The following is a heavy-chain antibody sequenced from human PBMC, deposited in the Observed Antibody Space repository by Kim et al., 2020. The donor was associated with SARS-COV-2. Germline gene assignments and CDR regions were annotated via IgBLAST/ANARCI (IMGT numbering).Heavy chain of an antibody. CDR3: ATDQGKKTTVEFEN. J-gene: IGHJ4*02. CDR2: INGDSKSK. D-gene: IGHD4-4*01. CDR1: GFTFSSYS. V-gene: IGHV3-48*02. Sequence: GGSLRLSCAASGFTFSSYSMDWVRQAPGKGLEWLSYINGDSKSKYYADSVKGRFTISRDNAKNSLYLQLNSLRDEDTALYYCATDQGKKTTVEFENWGQGTLVTVSS.